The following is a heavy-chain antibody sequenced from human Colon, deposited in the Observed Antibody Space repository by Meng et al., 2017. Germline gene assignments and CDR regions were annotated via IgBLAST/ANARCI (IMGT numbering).Heavy chain of an antibody. V-gene: IGHV4-34*01. J-gene: IGHJ5*02. CDR3: ARERLSSGWYGGRWFDP. D-gene: IGHD6-19*01. CDR2: INHSGST. CDR1: GGSFSGYS. Sequence: QVRVQQGGAGLLKPSETLSLTCAVYGGSFSGYSWSWIRQPPGKGLEWIGEINHSGSTNYNPSLKSRVTISVDTSKNQFSLKLSSVTAADTAVYYCARERLSSGWYGGRWFDPWGQGTLVTVSS.